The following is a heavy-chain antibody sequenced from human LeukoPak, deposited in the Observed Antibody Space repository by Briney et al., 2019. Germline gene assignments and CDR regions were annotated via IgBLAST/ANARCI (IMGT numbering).Heavy chain of an antibody. CDR1: RFTFSNYA. D-gene: IGHD2-15*01. J-gene: IGHJ4*02. CDR2: ISSDGSNQ. CDR3: AKAPVTTCRGAFCYPFDY. V-gene: IGHV3-30*04. Sequence: GKSLRLSCAASRFTFSNYAMHWVRQAPGKALEWVSLISSDGSNQNYADSVKGRFTISRDNSNNTLYLQMNRLRPEDAAVYYCAKAPVTTCRGAFCYPFDYWGLGTLVTVSS.